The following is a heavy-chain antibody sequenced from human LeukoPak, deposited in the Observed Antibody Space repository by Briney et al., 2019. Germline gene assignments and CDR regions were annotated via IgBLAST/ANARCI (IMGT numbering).Heavy chain of an antibody. J-gene: IGHJ4*02. CDR2: INQDGSEK. CDR3: ARIYPFDY. V-gene: IGHV3-7*01. CDR1: GFTFSNYW. Sequence: GGSLRLSCAASGFTFSNYWMNWVRQAPGKGLEWVANINQDGSEKYYVDSVKGRFTISRDNAKNSLYLQMNSLRAEDTAVYYCARIYPFDYWGQGTLVTVSS.